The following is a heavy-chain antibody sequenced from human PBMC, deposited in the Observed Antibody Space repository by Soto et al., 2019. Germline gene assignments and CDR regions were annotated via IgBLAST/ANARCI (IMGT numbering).Heavy chain of an antibody. V-gene: IGHV1-3*01. CDR2: INAANGNT. CDR1: GYTFTSSP. Sequence: QVQLVQSGDEVKKPGASVKVSCKASGYTFTSSPIHWVRQAPGQRLEWMGWINAANGNTKYSQSFQGRVTITRDTVASTAYMEVSSLRSEDTAVYYCAPPRPLCDGGSGGWEFKNWGQGTLVTVSS. J-gene: IGHJ1*01. CDR3: APPRPLCDGGSGGWEFKN. D-gene: IGHD2-21*01.